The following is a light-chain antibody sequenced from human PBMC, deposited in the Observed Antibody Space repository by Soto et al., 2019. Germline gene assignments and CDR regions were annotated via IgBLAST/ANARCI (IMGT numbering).Light chain of an antibody. J-gene: IGKJ1*01. Sequence: DIGFARCLNTLNRAAGGKTIDSGGASQSVSNNYLAWYQQKPGQAPRLLIYGASTRAAGIPDRFSGSGSGTDFTLTISSLEPEDFAVYYCQQYCDSPLTLGQGTQVDIK. V-gene: IGKV3-20*01. CDR3: QQYCDSPLT. CDR2: GAS. CDR1: QSVSNNY.